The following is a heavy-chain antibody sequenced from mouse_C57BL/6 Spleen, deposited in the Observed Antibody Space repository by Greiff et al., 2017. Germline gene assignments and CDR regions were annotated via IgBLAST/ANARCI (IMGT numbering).Heavy chain of an antibody. CDR3: ARHEDRNYYYGSSYWYFDV. D-gene: IGHD1-1*01. V-gene: IGHV1-62-2*01. CDR1: GYTFTEYT. J-gene: IGHJ1*03. Sequence: VQLQQSGAKLVKPGASVKLSCKASGYTFTEYTIHWVKQRSGQGLEWIGWFYPGSGSIKYNEKFQDKATLTADKSSSTVYMELSRLTSEDSAVYFCARHEDRNYYYGSSYWYFDVWGTGTTVTVSS. CDR2: FYPGSGSI.